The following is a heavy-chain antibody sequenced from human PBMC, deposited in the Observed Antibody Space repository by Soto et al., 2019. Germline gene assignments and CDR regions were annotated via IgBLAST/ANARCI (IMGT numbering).Heavy chain of an antibody. V-gene: IGHV3-23*01. D-gene: IGHD3-22*01. CDR1: GFTFSSYA. Sequence: GGSLRLPCAASGFTFSSYAMSWVRQAPGKGLEWVSAISGSGGSTYYADSVKGRFTISRDNSKNTLYLQMNSLRAEDTAVYYCAKDPMLPFDSSGPREESDYWGQGTLVTVSS. CDR3: AKDPMLPFDSSGPREESDY. CDR2: ISGSGGST. J-gene: IGHJ4*02.